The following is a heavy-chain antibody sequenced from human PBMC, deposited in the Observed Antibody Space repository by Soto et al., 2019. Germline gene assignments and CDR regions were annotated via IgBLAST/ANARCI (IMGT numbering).Heavy chain of an antibody. Sequence: GGSLRLSCAASGFTFSSYSMNWVRQAPGKGLEWVSYISSSSSTIYYADSVKGRFTISRDNAKNSLYLQMNSLRDEDTAVYYCATGYAAAGTRPKSEAFDIWGQGTMVTVSS. J-gene: IGHJ3*02. CDR3: ATGYAAAGTRPKSEAFDI. CDR1: GFTFSSYS. V-gene: IGHV3-48*02. CDR2: ISSSSSTI. D-gene: IGHD6-13*01.